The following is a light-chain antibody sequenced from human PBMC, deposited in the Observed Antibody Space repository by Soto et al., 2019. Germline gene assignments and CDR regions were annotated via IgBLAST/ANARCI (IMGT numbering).Light chain of an antibody. V-gene: IGLV1-40*01. J-gene: IGLJ3*02. CDR3: QSYDSGLSGSV. Sequence: QSVLTQPPSVSGAPGERVTISCTGSSSDIGAGYRVRWYQQVPGTAPKLLIYDNTNRPSGVSVRFSGSKSGTSASLAISGLQAEDEADYYCQSYDSGLSGSVFGGGTKVTVL. CDR2: DNT. CDR1: SSDIGAGYR.